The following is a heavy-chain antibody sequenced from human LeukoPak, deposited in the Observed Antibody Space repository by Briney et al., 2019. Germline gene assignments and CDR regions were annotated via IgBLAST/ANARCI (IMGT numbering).Heavy chain of an antibody. CDR3: ARDVVGSLDY. D-gene: IGHD1-26*01. J-gene: IGHJ4*02. Sequence: GGSLRLSCAASGFTFSTYWMAWVRQAPGKGLEWVANIKGDDSARHQADSVKGRFTISRDNAQNSVYLQMSSLRGEDTAIYYCARDVVGSLDYWGKGTLVTVSS. CDR1: GFTFSTYW. V-gene: IGHV3-7*01. CDR2: IKGDDSAR.